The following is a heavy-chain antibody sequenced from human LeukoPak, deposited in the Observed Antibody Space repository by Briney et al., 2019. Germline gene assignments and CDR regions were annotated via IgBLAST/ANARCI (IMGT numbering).Heavy chain of an antibody. CDR3: AREGTTVVTQDAFDI. CDR2: IYYSGST. Sequence: SETLSLTCTVSGGSISSYYWIWIRQPPGKGLEWIGYIYYSGSTNYNPSLKSRVTISVDTSKNQFSLKLSSVTAADTAVYYCAREGTTVVTQDAFDIWGQGTMVTVSS. CDR1: GGSISSYY. V-gene: IGHV4-59*01. J-gene: IGHJ3*02. D-gene: IGHD4-23*01.